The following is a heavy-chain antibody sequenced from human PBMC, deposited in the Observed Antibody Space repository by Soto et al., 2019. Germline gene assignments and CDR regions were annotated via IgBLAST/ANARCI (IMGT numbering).Heavy chain of an antibody. CDR1: GFTFSSYS. J-gene: IGHJ4*02. D-gene: IGHD6-13*01. CDR2: ISSSSSTI. CDR3: AGGPRTYSSSWYPDY. Sequence: EVKLVESGGGLVQPGGSLRLSCAASGFTFSSYSMNWVRQAPGKGLEWVSYISSSSSTIYYADSVKGRFTISRDNAKNSMYLQRNSLRDEDTAVYYCAGGPRTYSSSWYPDYWGQGTLVTVSS. V-gene: IGHV3-48*02.